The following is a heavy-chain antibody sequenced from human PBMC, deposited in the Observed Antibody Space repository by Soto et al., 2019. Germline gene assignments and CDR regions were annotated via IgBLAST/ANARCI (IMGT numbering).Heavy chain of an antibody. CDR3: ARHGPTTTTGVGPLYAMDV. V-gene: IGHV1-46*01. J-gene: IGHJ6*02. D-gene: IGHD3-3*01. CDR2: INPSGGRT. CDR1: GYTFTSNQ. Sequence: QMQLVQSGAEVKKPGASVKVSCQASGYTFTSNQMHWVRQAPGQGLAWMGMINPSGGRTTYARRLQGRVMMTRETSTSTIDMELSSLGSEATALYFCARHGPTTTTGVGPLYAMDVWGQGTTVTVS.